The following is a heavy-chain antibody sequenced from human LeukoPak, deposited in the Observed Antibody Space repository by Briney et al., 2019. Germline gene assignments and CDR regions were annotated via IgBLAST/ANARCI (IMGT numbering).Heavy chain of an antibody. D-gene: IGHD3-16*01. CDR3: ARVGIMITFGGVLDDWFDP. J-gene: IGHJ5*02. CDR1: GFTFSSYI. V-gene: IGHV3-21*01. Sequence: GGSLRLSCAASGFTFSSYIMNWVRQAPGKGLEWVSSISSSSSYIYYADSVKGRFTISRDNAKNSLYLQMNSLRAEDTAVYYCARVGIMITFGGVLDDWFDPWGQGTLVTVSS. CDR2: ISSSSSYI.